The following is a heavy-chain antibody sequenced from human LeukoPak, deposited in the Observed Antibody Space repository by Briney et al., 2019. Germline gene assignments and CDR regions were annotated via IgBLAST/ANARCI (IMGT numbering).Heavy chain of an antibody. CDR3: ARGHCSGGSCYPYYFDY. D-gene: IGHD2-15*01. J-gene: IGHJ4*02. CDR2: ISSSGGST. Sequence: PGGSLRLSCAASGFTFSNYAMSWVRQAPGKGLEWVSTISSSGGSTYYADSVKGRFTISRDNSKNTLYLQMNSLRAEDTAVYYCARGHCSGGSCYPYYFDYWGQGTLVTVSS. V-gene: IGHV3-23*01. CDR1: GFTFSNYA.